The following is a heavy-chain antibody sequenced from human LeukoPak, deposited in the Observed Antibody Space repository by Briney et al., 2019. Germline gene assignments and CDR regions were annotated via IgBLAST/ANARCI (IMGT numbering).Heavy chain of an antibody. Sequence: ASVKVSCKASGYTFTSYAMHWVRQAPGQRLEWMGWINAGNGNTKYSQEFQDRVTITRDTSASTAYMELSSLRSDDTAVYYCARDSSSWGSLNWFDPWGQGTLVTVSS. CDR1: GYTFTSYA. CDR3: ARDSSSWGSLNWFDP. J-gene: IGHJ5*02. V-gene: IGHV1-3*01. CDR2: INAGNGNT. D-gene: IGHD6-13*01.